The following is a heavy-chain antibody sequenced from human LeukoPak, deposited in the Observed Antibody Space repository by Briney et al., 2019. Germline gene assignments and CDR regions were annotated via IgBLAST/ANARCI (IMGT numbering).Heavy chain of an antibody. D-gene: IGHD3-3*01. V-gene: IGHV1-2*02. CDR1: GYTFTGYY. J-gene: IGHJ6*02. Sequence: ASVKASCKASGYTFTGYYMHWVRQAPGQGLEWMGWINPNSGGTNYAQKFQGRVTMTRDTSISTAYMGLSRLRSDDTAVYYCARSYDFWSRYYYGMDVWGQGTTVTVSS. CDR2: INPNSGGT. CDR3: ARSYDFWSRYYYGMDV.